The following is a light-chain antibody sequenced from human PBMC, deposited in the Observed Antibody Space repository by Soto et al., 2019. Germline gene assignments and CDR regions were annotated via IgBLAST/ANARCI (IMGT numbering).Light chain of an antibody. V-gene: IGLV2-14*03. Sequence: QSALTQPASVSGSPEHSITTSCTGTSSDVGGYNYVSWYQHHPGKAPKLMIYDVSNRPSGVSNRFSGSKSGNTASLTISGLQAEDEADYYSNSYTSSNTLVFGTGTKVTVL. CDR2: DVS. CDR3: NSYTSSNTLV. J-gene: IGLJ1*01. CDR1: SSDVGGYNY.